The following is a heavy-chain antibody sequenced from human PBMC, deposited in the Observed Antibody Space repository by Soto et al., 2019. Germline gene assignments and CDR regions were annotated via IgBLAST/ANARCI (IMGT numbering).Heavy chain of an antibody. D-gene: IGHD1-1*01. J-gene: IGHJ4*02. CDR1: GGSISSYY. V-gene: IGHV4-59*08. Sequence: PSETLSLTCTVSGGSISSYYWSWIRQPPGKGLEWIGYIYHSGSTNYNPSLKSRVTISVDTSKNQFSLKLSSVTAADTAVYYCARRYGYSFDYWGQGTLVTVSS. CDR3: ARRYGYSFDY. CDR2: IYHSGST.